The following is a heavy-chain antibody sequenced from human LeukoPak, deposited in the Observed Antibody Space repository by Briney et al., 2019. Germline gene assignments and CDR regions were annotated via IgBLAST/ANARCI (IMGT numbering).Heavy chain of an antibody. J-gene: IGHJ3*02. D-gene: IGHD3-10*01. Sequence: SETLALTCTVSGGSISSGSYYWNWIRQPAGKGLEWIGRIYTSGTTNYNPSLKSRVTISVDTSKNQLALKLNSVTAADTAVYYCALYYHGSDPRRAFDIWGQGTMVTVSS. CDR1: GGSISSGSYY. V-gene: IGHV4-61*02. CDR3: ALYYHGSDPRRAFDI. CDR2: IYTSGTT.